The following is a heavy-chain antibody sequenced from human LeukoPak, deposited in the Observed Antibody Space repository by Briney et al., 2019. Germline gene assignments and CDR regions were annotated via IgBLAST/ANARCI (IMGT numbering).Heavy chain of an antibody. CDR2: IYYSGST. V-gene: IGHV4-59*08. J-gene: IGHJ6*03. CDR3: ASHSSSWYVGVYYYYYMDV. CDR1: GGSISSYY. Sequence: PSETLSLTCTVSGGSISSYYWSWIRQPPGKGLEWIGYIYYSGSTNYNPSLKSRVTISVDTSKNQFSLKLSSVTAADTAVYYCASHSSSWYVGVYYYYYMDVWGKGTTVTISS. D-gene: IGHD6-13*01.